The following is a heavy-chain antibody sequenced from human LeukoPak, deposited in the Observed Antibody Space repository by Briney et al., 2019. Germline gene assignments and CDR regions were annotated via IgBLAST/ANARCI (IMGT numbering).Heavy chain of an antibody. CDR3: ATGDIGSRG. J-gene: IGHJ4*02. D-gene: IGHD1-26*01. CDR1: GYTLTELS. V-gene: IGHV1-24*01. Sequence: GATVRVSCKVSGYTLTELSMHWVRQAPGKGLEWMGGFDLEDGETIYAQKFQGRVTMTEDTSTDTAYMELSSLRSEDTAVYYCATGDIGSRGWGQGTLVTVSP. CDR2: FDLEDGET.